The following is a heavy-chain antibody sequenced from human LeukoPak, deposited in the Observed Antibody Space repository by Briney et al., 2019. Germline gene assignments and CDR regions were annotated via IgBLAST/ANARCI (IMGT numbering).Heavy chain of an antibody. CDR3: ARQTPPGYSSSWCDY. Sequence: GESLKISCKGSGYSFTNYWIGWVRQMPGKGLEWMWIIYPGDSDTRYSPSFQGQVTISADKSISTAYLQWSSLEASDTAVYYCARQTPPGYSSSWCDYWGQGTLVTVSS. CDR1: GYSFTNYW. J-gene: IGHJ4*02. D-gene: IGHD6-13*01. V-gene: IGHV5-51*01. CDR2: IYPGDSDT.